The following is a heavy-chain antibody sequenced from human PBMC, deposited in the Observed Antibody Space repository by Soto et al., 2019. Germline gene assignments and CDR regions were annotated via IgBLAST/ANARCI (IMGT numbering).Heavy chain of an antibody. CDR3: ANDTTQSITMIAVAITYFDS. Sequence: GSLRLSCAASGFTFSSYAMSWVRQAPGKGLEWVAAISGSGGSTYYADSVKGRFTISRDNSKNTLYLQMNSLRAEDTAVYYCANDTTQSITMIAVAITYFDSWGQGPLVTVSS. V-gene: IGHV3-23*01. D-gene: IGHD3-22*01. CDR2: ISGSGGST. J-gene: IGHJ4*02. CDR1: GFTFSSYA.